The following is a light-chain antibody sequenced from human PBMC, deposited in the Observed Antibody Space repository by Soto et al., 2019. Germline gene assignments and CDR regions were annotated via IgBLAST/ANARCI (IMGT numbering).Light chain of an antibody. Sequence: QSVLTQPRSVSGSPGQSFTISCTGTSSDVGGYNYVSWYQQHPGKAPKLMIDDVSKRPSGVPDRFSGSKSGNTASLTISGLQAEDESDYYCCSYAGSYTTSFFGTGTKVTVL. CDR2: DVS. CDR3: CSYAGSYTTSF. CDR1: SSDVGGYNY. V-gene: IGLV2-11*01. J-gene: IGLJ1*01.